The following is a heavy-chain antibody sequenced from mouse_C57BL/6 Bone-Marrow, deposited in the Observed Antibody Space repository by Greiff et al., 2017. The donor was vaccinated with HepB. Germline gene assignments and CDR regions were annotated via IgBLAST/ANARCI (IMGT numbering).Heavy chain of an antibody. J-gene: IGHJ3*01. CDR1: GYTFTDYY. CDR2: IYPGSGNT. D-gene: IGHD1-1*01. Sequence: VQLQESGAELVRPGASVKLSCKASGYTFTDYYINWVKQRPGQGLEWIARIYPGSGNTYYNEKFRGKATLTADKSSGTAYMQLSSLTSEDSAVYFCARDGYGSSYERFAYWGQGTLVTVSA. V-gene: IGHV1-76*01. CDR3: ARDGYGSSYERFAY.